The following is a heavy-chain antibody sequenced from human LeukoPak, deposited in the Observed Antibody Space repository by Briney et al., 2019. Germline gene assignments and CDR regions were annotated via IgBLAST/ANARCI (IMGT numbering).Heavy chain of an antibody. J-gene: IGHJ3*02. Sequence: GASVKVSCKVSGYTLTELSMHWVRQAPGKGLEWMGGFDPEDGETIYAQKFQGRVTMTEDTSTDTAYMELSSLRSEDTAVYYCAKDLLGGSYYLLVFDIWGQGTMVTVSS. CDR2: FDPEDGET. CDR3: AKDLLGGSYYLLVFDI. D-gene: IGHD1-26*01. CDR1: GYTLTELS. V-gene: IGHV1-24*01.